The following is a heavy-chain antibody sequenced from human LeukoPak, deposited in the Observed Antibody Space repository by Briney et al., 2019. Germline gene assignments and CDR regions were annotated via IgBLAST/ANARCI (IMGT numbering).Heavy chain of an antibody. CDR2: IYSGGGT. Sequence: GGSPRLSCAASGFTVSSNYMSWVRQAPGKGLEWVSVIYSGGGTYYADSVKGRFTISRDNSKNTLYLQMNSLRAEDTAVYYCARDYYYDSSGYYQGYYFDYWGQGTLVTVSS. D-gene: IGHD3-22*01. V-gene: IGHV3-66*01. CDR1: GFTVSSNY. J-gene: IGHJ4*02. CDR3: ARDYYYDSSGYYQGYYFDY.